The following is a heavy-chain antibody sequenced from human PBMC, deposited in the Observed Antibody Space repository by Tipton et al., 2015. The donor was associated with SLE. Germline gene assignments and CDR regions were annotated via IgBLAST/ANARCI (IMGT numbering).Heavy chain of an antibody. D-gene: IGHD7-27*01. J-gene: IGHJ4*02. V-gene: IGHV3-74*01. CDR1: GITFSSYW. CDR3: ARDLLNWGFDY. Sequence: SLRLSCAASGITFSSYWMHWVRQPPGKGLVWVSRINSDASIISYADSVKGRFTISRDNSKNTLYLQMNSLRAEDTAVYYCARDLLNWGFDYWGQGTLVTVSS. CDR2: INSDASII.